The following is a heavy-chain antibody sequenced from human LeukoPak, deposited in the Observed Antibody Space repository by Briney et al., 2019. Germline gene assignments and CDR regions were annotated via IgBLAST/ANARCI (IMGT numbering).Heavy chain of an antibody. J-gene: IGHJ6*02. CDR1: GFTFTSSA. CDR2: IVVGSGNT. CDR3: AANPKGDYYDSSCYMTGYYYYGMDV. V-gene: IGHV1-58*02. Sequence: SVKVSCKASGFTFTSSAMQWVRQARGQRLEWIGWIVVGSGNTNYAQKFQERVTITRDMSTSTAYMELSSLRSEDTAVYYCAANPKGDYYDSSCYMTGYYYYGMDVWGQGTTVTVSS. D-gene: IGHD3-22*01.